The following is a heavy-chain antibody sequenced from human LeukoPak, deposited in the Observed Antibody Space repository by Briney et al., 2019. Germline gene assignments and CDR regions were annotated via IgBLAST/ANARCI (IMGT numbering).Heavy chain of an antibody. CDR1: GFTFSGYN. D-gene: IGHD4-17*01. CDR3: VRDHDYGFDY. CDR2: IRHDSGGT. V-gene: IGHV3-48*02. Sequence: GGSLRLSCAASGFTFSGYNMNWVRQPPGKGLEWVSHIRHDSGGTFYADSVKGRFTISRDNTKSSLYPQMDSLRDEDTALYYCVRDHDYGFDYWGQGALVTVSS. J-gene: IGHJ4*02.